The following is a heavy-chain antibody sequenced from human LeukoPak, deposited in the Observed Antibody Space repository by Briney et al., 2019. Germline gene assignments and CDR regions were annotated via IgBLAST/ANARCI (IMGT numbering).Heavy chain of an antibody. V-gene: IGHV3-30-3*01. CDR3: AKDLSFGSGAPPDY. Sequence: GKSLRLSCEVSGFTFSHYAMVWVRQAPAKGLEWVAIISHDGNNKYYADSVKGRFTISRDNSKNTLYLQMNSLRAEDTAVYYCAKDLSFGSGAPPDYWGQGTLVTVSS. J-gene: IGHJ4*02. D-gene: IGHD2-15*01. CDR2: ISHDGNNK. CDR1: GFTFSHYA.